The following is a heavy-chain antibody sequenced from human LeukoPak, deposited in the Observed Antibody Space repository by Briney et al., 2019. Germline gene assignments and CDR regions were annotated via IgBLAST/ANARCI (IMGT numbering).Heavy chain of an antibody. D-gene: IGHD3-22*01. Sequence: SETLSLTCTVSGGSISSYYWSWIRPPPGKGLEWIGYIYYSGSTNYNPSLKSRVTISVDTSKNQFSLKLSSVTAADTAVYYCARSTGTYYYDSSGYFDYWGQGTLVTVSS. CDR3: ARSTGTYYYDSSGYFDY. CDR1: GGSISSYY. J-gene: IGHJ4*02. CDR2: IYYSGST. V-gene: IGHV4-59*01.